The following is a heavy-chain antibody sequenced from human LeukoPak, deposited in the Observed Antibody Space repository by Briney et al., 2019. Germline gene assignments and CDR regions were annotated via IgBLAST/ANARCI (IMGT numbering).Heavy chain of an antibody. CDR3: ARVSAENYDFWSGYSYYFDY. CDR1: GGSISSYY. V-gene: IGHV4-59*01. D-gene: IGHD3-3*01. J-gene: IGHJ4*02. Sequence: PSETLSLTCTVSGGSISSYYWSWIRQPPGKGLEWIGYIYYSGSTNYNPSLKSRVTISVDTSKNQLSLKLSSVTAADTAVYYCARVSAENYDFWSGYSYYFDYWGQGTLVTVSS. CDR2: IYYSGST.